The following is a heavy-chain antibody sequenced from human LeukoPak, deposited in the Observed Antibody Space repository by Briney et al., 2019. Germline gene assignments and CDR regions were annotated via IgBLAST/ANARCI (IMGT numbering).Heavy chain of an antibody. D-gene: IGHD3-9*01. V-gene: IGHV1-46*01. CDR2: INPSGGST. CDR1: GYTSTSYY. J-gene: IGHJ4*02. CDR3: ARARDYDILTRAYYFDY. Sequence: ASVKVSCKASGYTSTSYYMHWVRQAPGQGLEWVGIINPSGGSTSYAQKFQGRVTMTRDTSTSTVYMELSSLRSEDTAVYYCARARDYDILTRAYYFDYWGQGTLVTVSS.